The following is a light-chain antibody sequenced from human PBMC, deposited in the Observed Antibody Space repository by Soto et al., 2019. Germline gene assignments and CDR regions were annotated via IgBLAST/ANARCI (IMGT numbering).Light chain of an antibody. V-gene: IGKV1-5*01. CDR2: DAS. J-gene: IGKJ2*01. CDR1: QYISRW. Sequence: DIQMTQSPSTLSASVGDRVTITCRASQYISRWLAWYQQKPGKAPTLLIYDASSLGSGVPSRFSGSGSGTDFTLTISSLQPDDFASYYCQQYNSNPRTFGQGTKLEI. CDR3: QQYNSNPRT.